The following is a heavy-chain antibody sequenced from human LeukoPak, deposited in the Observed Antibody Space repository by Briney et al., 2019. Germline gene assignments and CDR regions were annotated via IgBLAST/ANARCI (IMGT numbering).Heavy chain of an antibody. CDR1: GGTFSSYA. D-gene: IGHD5-12*01. Sequence: ASVKVSCKASGGTFSSYAISWVRQAPGQGLEWMGGIIPIFGTANYAQKFQGRVTITADKSTSTAHMELSSLRSEDTAVYYCARWGGYDFGPYYYYYMDVWGKGTTVTVSS. CDR3: ARWGGYDFGPYYYYYMDV. V-gene: IGHV1-69*06. CDR2: IIPIFGTA. J-gene: IGHJ6*03.